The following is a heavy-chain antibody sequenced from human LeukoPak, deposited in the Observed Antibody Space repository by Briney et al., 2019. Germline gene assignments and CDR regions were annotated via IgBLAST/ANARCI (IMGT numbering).Heavy chain of an antibody. CDR2: INAGNGNT. V-gene: IGHV1-3*01. D-gene: IGHD1-1*01. J-gene: IGHJ6*02. CDR3: ARTENWNRRFYCYYGMDV. CDR1: GYTFTSYA. Sequence: ASVKVSCKASGYTFTSYAMHWVRQAPGQRLEWMGWINAGNGNTKYSQKFQGRVTMTRGTSTSTVYMELSSLRSEDTAVYYCARTENWNRRFYCYYGMDVWGQGTTVTVSS.